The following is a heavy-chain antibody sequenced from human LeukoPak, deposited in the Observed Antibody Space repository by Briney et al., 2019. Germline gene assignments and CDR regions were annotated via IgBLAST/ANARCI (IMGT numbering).Heavy chain of an antibody. J-gene: IGHJ6*02. V-gene: IGHV4-34*01. D-gene: IGHD3-3*01. CDR2: INHSGSN. CDR1: GGSFSGYY. Sequence: SETLSLTCAVYGGSFSGYYWSWIRQPPGKGLEWIGEINHSGSNNYNPSLKSRVTISVDTSKNQFSLKLSSVTAADTAVYYCARKPGWGYDFWSGYSTGYYYGMDVWGQGTTVTVSS. CDR3: ARKPGWGYDFWSGYSTGYYYGMDV.